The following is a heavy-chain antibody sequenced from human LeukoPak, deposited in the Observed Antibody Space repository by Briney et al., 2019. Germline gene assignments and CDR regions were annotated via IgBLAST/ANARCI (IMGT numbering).Heavy chain of an antibody. CDR3: ARHRVDTAMTWNWFDP. J-gene: IGHJ5*02. CDR1: GYSFTSYW. CDR2: IYPGDSDT. D-gene: IGHD5-18*01. V-gene: IGHV5-51*01. Sequence: GESLKISCKGSGYSFTSYWIGWVRQMPGKGLEWMGIIYPGDSDTRYSPSFQGQVTISADKSISTAYLQWSSLKASDTAMYYCARHRVDTAMTWNWFDPWGQGTLVTVSS.